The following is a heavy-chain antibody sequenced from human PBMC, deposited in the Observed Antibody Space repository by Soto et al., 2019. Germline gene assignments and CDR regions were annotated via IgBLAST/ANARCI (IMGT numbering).Heavy chain of an antibody. D-gene: IGHD3-22*01. CDR2: MNPNSGNT. CDR3: LSLVIHLYNRFDR. V-gene: IGHV1-8*01. J-gene: IGHJ5*02. CDR1: GYTFTTYD. Sequence: QVQPVQSGAEVKKPGASVKVSCKASGYTFTTYDINWVRQAAGQALEWMGWMNPNSGNTGYAQRLLGRVTMISNTSIGTAYMEHGSLRSEDLAVYYCLSLVIHLYNRFDRWCQGTLVVVS.